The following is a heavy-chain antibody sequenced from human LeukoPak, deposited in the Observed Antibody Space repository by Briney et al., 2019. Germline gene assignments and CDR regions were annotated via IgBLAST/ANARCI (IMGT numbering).Heavy chain of an antibody. CDR2: INHSGST. D-gene: IGHD4-23*01. CDR1: GGSFSGYY. J-gene: IGHJ4*02. CDR3: ARGPRDDYGGNSGFDY. V-gene: IGHV4-34*01. Sequence: SETLSLTCAVYGGSFSGYYWSWIRQPPGKGGEWIGEINHSGSTNYNPSLKSRVTISVETYKNQFSRKRRYVAAADTAVYYCARGPRDDYGGNSGFDYWGQGTLVTVSS.